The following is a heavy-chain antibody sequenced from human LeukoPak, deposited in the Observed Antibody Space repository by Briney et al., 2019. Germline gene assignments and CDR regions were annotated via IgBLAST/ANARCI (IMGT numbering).Heavy chain of an antibody. D-gene: IGHD6-13*01. Sequence: GGSLRLSCAASGFTFSDHYMSWIRQAPGKGPEWVSYISTSGSIINYADSVKGRFTISRDNAKNSLFLQMNSLRAEDTAVYYCAKYSSSWSQYNWLDPWGQGTLVTVSS. CDR1: GFTFSDHY. V-gene: IGHV3-11*04. J-gene: IGHJ5*02. CDR3: AKYSSSWSQYNWLDP. CDR2: ISTSGSII.